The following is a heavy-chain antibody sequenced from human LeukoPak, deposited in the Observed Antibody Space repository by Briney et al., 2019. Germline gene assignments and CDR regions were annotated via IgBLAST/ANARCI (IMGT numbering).Heavy chain of an antibody. CDR2: IYYSGST. J-gene: IGHJ4*02. Sequence: PSETLSLTCTVSGGSISSSSYYWGWIRQPPGKGLEWIGSIYYSGSTYYNPSLKSRVTISVDTSKNQFSLKLSSVTAADTAEYYCAREYYYDSSGWFPFDYWGQGTLVTVSS. CDR1: GGSISSSSYY. V-gene: IGHV4-39*07. CDR3: AREYYYDSSGWFPFDY. D-gene: IGHD3-22*01.